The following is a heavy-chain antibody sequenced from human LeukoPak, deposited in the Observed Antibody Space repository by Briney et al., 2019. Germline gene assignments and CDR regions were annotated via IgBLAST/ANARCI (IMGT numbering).Heavy chain of an antibody. CDR1: GFTFSSYW. V-gene: IGHV3-7*04. Sequence: GGSLRLSCAASGFTFSSYWMSWVRQAPGKGLEWVANIKQDGSEKYYVDSVKGRFTISRDNAKNSLYLQMNSLRAEDTAVYYCARVQRYCSSTSCYAGEFDYWGQGTLVTVSS. D-gene: IGHD2-2*01. CDR2: IKQDGSEK. CDR3: ARVQRYCSSTSCYAGEFDY. J-gene: IGHJ4*02.